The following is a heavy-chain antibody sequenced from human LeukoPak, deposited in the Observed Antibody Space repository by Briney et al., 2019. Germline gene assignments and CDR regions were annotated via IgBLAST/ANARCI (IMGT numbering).Heavy chain of an antibody. CDR1: GLTFSNRW. CDR2: IREERGQE. V-gene: IGHV3-7*03. D-gene: IGHD5-18*01. Sequence: PGGSLRLSCVASGLTFSNRWMSWVRQAPGKGLEWVANIREERGQEYYVDSVKGRFTISKNSAKNSLYLQMNTLRVEDTAMYYCASLDTAKQPLANHWGQGTLVTVSS. CDR3: ASLDTAKQPLANH. J-gene: IGHJ5*02.